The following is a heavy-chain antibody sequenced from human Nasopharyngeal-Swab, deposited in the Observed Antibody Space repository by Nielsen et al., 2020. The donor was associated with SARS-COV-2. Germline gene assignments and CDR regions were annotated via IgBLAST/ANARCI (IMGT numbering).Heavy chain of an antibody. Sequence: ASVKVSCKASGYTFTSYGISWVRQAPGQGLEWMGWISGYNGDTNYAQKLQGRVTMTTDTSTSTAYMELRSLRSDDTAVYYCARASNWRNWFDPWGQGTLVTVSS. J-gene: IGHJ5*02. CDR3: ARASNWRNWFDP. CDR1: GYTFTSYG. CDR2: ISGYNGDT. V-gene: IGHV1-18*01. D-gene: IGHD1-20*01.